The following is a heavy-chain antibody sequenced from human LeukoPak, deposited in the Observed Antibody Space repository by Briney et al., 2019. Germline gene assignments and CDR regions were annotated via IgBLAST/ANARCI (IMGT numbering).Heavy chain of an antibody. D-gene: IGHD2-15*01. J-gene: IGHJ4*02. CDR2: IYSGGST. CDR1: GFTVSSNY. V-gene: IGHV3-66*02. Sequence: GGSLRLSCAASGFTVSSNYMNWVRQAPGKGLEWVSVIYSGGSTYYADSVKGRFTISRDNSKNTLYLQMNSLRAEDTAVCYCARDEYPYRSGGSCLDYWGQGTLVTVSS. CDR3: ARDEYPYRSGGSCLDY.